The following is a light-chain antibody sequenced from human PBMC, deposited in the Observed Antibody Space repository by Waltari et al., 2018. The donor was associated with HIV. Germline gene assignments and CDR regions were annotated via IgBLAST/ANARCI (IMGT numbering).Light chain of an antibody. V-gene: IGLV2-14*01. CDR2: DVS. CDR3: KSSTTRSTPCV. CDR1: NSDIGGHNS. J-gene: IGLJ1*01. Sequence: QSALTQPASVSGSPGQSITISCTGTNSDIGGHNSVAWYQQHPGKAPKLIIYDVSNRPAGVSDRFSGSKSGNTASLTISGLQAEDEADYYCKSSTTRSTPCVFGSGTKVTVL.